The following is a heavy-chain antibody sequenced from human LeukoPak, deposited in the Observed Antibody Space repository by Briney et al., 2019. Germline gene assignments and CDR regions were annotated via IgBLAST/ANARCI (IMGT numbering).Heavy chain of an antibody. D-gene: IGHD3-22*01. J-gene: IGHJ5*02. Sequence: GGSLRLSCAASGFTFSSYGMHWVRQAPGKGLEWVAFIRYDGSNKYYADSVKGRFTISRDNSKNTLYLQMNSLRAEDTAVYYCAKKKSGWYDSSGYLPAGLTWGQGTLVTVSS. CDR1: GFTFSSYG. CDR2: IRYDGSNK. CDR3: AKKKSGWYDSSGYLPAGLT. V-gene: IGHV3-30*02.